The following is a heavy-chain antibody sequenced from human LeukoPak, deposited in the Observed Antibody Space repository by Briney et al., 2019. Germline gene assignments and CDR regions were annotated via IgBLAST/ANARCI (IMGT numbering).Heavy chain of an antibody. CDR3: ARSSMGTANFDY. Sequence: PSETLSLTCTVSGGSISSGGYYWSWIRQPPGKGLEWIGYIYHSENTYYNPSLKSRVTISVDSSKNQFSLKLISVTAADTAVYYCARSSMGTANFDYWGQGTLVTVSS. V-gene: IGHV4-30-2*01. CDR2: IYHSENT. J-gene: IGHJ4*02. D-gene: IGHD5-18*01. CDR1: GGSISSGGYY.